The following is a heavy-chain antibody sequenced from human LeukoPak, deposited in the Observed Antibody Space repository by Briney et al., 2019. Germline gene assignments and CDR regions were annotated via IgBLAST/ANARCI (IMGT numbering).Heavy chain of an antibody. Sequence: SETLSLTCTVSGDSISSANYYCGWVRQPPGKGLEWIGIIYFSGSTYDNPSLKSRVTISVETSKVQFSLKLSSVTAADTAVYSCARDSCSSTSCRKKFDNWGQGTLVTVSS. CDR1: GDSISSANYY. D-gene: IGHD2-2*01. CDR3: ARDSCSSTSCRKKFDN. CDR2: IYFSGST. V-gene: IGHV4-39*07. J-gene: IGHJ4*02.